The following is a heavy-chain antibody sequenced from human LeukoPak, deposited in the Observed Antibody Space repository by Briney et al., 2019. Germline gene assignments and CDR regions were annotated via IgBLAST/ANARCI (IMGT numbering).Heavy chain of an antibody. V-gene: IGHV3-43*02. Sequence: QPGGSLRLSCAASGFTFDDYAMHWVRQAPGKGLEWVSLISGDGGSTYYADSVKGRFTISRDNSKNSLYLQMNSLRTEDTALYYCARRVGMAAADYYYYYMDVWGKGTTVTVSS. CDR1: GFTFDDYA. D-gene: IGHD6-13*01. CDR3: ARRVGMAAADYYYYYMDV. CDR2: ISGDGGST. J-gene: IGHJ6*03.